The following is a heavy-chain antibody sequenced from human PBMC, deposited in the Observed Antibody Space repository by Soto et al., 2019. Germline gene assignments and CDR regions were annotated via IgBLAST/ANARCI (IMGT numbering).Heavy chain of an antibody. CDR1: GYTFFTYD. J-gene: IGHJ5*02. D-gene: IGHD1-26*01. CDR3: ARHHGPTTSENWFAP. Sequence: QVHLVQSGVEVKTPGASVRVSCQASGYTFFTYDLTWVRQAPGQGLEWMGWISTYSVDTKYAQKVQGRVTMTTYTSTTTAYMELRSLRSDDTAVNYCARHHGPTTSENWFAPWGPGILVSVPS. CDR2: ISTYSVDT. V-gene: IGHV1-18*01.